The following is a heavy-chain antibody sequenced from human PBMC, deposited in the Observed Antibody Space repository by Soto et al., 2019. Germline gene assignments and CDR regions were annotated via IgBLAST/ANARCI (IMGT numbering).Heavy chain of an antibody. CDR3: ARVRERLQYFDWFYHFDS. Sequence: SETLSLTCTVSGGSIGGYYWSWIRQAPWKGLEWIGYIYYTGRTKYNPSLKTRVTMSADTTKNQVSLRLTSVTAADTAVYYCARVRERLQYFDWFYHFDSWGQGTLVTVSS. D-gene: IGHD3-9*01. J-gene: IGHJ4*02. V-gene: IGHV4-59*12. CDR1: GGSIGGYY. CDR2: IYYTGRT.